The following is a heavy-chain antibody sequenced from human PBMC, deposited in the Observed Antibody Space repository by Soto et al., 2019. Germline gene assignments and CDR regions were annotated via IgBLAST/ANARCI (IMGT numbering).Heavy chain of an antibody. CDR3: TRVDPGESSPFDY. Sequence: ASVKVSCKASGYTFTSYDINWVRQATGQGLEWMGWMNPNSGNTGHAQKFQGRVTMTRDTSTSTAYMEPSSLRSEDTAVYYCTRVDPGESSPFDYWGQGTLVTVSS. CDR1: GYTFTSYD. V-gene: IGHV1-8*02. CDR2: MNPNSGNT. D-gene: IGHD3-10*01. J-gene: IGHJ4*02.